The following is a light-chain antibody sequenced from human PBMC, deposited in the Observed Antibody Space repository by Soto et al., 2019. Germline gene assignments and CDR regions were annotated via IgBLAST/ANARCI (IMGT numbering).Light chain of an antibody. CDR2: GAS. CDR3: QQRSNWPRT. CDR1: QSVRSN. Sequence: EIVMTQSPATLSVSPGERATLSCRASQSVRSNLAWYQQKPGQSPRLLIYGASTRATGIPARFSGSGSGTQFTLTISSLQSEDFAVYYCQQRSNWPRTFGQGTKVDI. J-gene: IGKJ1*01. V-gene: IGKV3-15*01.